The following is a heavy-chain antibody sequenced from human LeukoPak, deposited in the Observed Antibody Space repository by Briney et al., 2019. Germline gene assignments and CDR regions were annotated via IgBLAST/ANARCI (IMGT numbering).Heavy chain of an antibody. CDR2: ISGSGGST. Sequence: GGSLRLPCAASGFTFSSYAMSWVRQAPGKGLEWVSAISGSGGSTYYADSVKGRFTISRDNSKNTLYLQMNSLRAEDTAVYYCAKGALGIAARPTHFDYWGQGTLVTVSS. CDR3: AKGALGIAARPTHFDY. D-gene: IGHD6-6*01. V-gene: IGHV3-23*01. J-gene: IGHJ4*02. CDR1: GFTFSSYA.